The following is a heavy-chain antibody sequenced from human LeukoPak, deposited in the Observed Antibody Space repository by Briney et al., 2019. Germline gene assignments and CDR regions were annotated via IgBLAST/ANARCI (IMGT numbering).Heavy chain of an antibody. D-gene: IGHD1-7*01. J-gene: IGHJ4*02. CDR2: ISSSSSYI. V-gene: IGHV3-21*01. CDR3: ARDGLYNWNYLVPFDY. CDR1: GFTFSSYS. Sequence: PGGSLRLSCAASGFTFSSYSMNWVRQAPGKGLEWVSSISSSSSYIYYADSVNGRFTISRDNAKNSLYLQMNSLRAEDTAVYYCARDGLYNWNYLVPFDYWGQGTLVTVSS.